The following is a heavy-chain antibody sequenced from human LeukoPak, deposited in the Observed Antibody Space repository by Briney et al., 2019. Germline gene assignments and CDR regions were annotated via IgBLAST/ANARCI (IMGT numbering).Heavy chain of an antibody. CDR1: GFTFSSYA. CDR3: AKDPIEYCYCYGMVV. D-gene: IGHD3-16*02. CDR2: ISGSGGST. Sequence: PGGSLRLSCAASGFTFSSYAMSWVRQAPGKGLEWVSAISGSGGSTYYADSVKGRFTISRDNSKNTLYLQMNSLRAEDTAVYYGAKDPIEYCYCYGMVVWGQGTTVTVPS. J-gene: IGHJ6*02. V-gene: IGHV3-23*01.